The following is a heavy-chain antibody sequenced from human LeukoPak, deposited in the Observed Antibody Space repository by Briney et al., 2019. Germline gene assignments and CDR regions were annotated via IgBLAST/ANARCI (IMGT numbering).Heavy chain of an antibody. CDR2: INHSGST. Sequence: PSETLSLTCAVYGGSFSGYYWSWIRQPPGEGLEWIGEINHSGSTNYNPSLKSRVTISVDTSKNQFSLKLSSVTAADTAVYYCARRGSYSSSFPDHWGQGTLVTVSS. D-gene: IGHD6-6*01. J-gene: IGHJ5*02. V-gene: IGHV4-34*01. CDR1: GGSFSGYY. CDR3: ARRGSYSSSFPDH.